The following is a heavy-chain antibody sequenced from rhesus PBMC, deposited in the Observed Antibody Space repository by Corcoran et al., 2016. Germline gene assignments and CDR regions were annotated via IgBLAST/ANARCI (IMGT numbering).Heavy chain of an antibody. D-gene: IGHD1-7*02. Sequence: QLQLQESGPGLVKPSAPLALTRACSGASIRMSFRSWIPQAPGKGLEWIGYIHGSGSNTMYNASLNSRVTLSIDTPKNQVSLKLSSVTAADTAVYYCARDRGTGTTSFLDDWGQGVLVTVSS. V-gene: IGHV4-169*02. CDR3: ARDRGTGTTSFLDD. J-gene: IGHJ4*01. CDR2: IHGSGSNT. CDR1: GASIRMSF.